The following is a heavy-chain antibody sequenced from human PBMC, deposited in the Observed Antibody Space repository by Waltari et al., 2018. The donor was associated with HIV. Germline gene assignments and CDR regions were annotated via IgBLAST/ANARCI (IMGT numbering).Heavy chain of an antibody. CDR3: ARAYNSGPTPHNYYYYGIDV. CDR1: GGSFKGYF. CDR2: VNYRGDT. D-gene: IGHD6-19*01. V-gene: IGHV4-34*01. J-gene: IGHJ6*02. Sequence: VRLDQWGSGLLNPSRTLSLTCAVYGGSFKGYFWNWVRRTPGRGLEWIGDVNYRGDTNYNPSLKSRASLSSDTSKNQFSLRLTSLTAADSATYYCARAYNSGPTPHNYYYYGIDVWGRGTTVIVSS.